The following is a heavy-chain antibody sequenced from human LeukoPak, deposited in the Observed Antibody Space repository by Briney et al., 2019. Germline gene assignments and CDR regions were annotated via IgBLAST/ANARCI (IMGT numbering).Heavy chain of an antibody. D-gene: IGHD6-19*01. CDR2: IYYSGST. CDR1: GGSISSYY. CDR3: ARSNYRGWYAWFDP. Sequence: SETLSLTCTVSGGSISSYYWSWIRQPPGKGLEWIGYIYYSGSTNYNPSLKSRVTISVDTSKNQFSLKLSSVTAADTAVYYSARSNYRGWYAWFDPWGQGTLVTVSS. V-gene: IGHV4-59*01. J-gene: IGHJ5*02.